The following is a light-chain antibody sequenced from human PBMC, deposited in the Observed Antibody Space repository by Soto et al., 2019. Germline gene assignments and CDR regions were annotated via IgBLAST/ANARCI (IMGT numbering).Light chain of an antibody. CDR1: SGSIASNY. Sequence: NFMLTQPHSVSESPGKTVTIYCTRSSGSIASNYVQWYQQRPGSAPTTVIYEDNQRPSGVPDRFSGSIDSSSNSASLTISGLKTEDEADYYCQSYDSSNRVFGGGTKVTVL. CDR2: EDN. CDR3: QSYDSSNRV. J-gene: IGLJ3*02. V-gene: IGLV6-57*04.